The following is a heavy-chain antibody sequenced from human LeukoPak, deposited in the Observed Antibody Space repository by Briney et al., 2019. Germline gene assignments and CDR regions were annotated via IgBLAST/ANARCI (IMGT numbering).Heavy chain of an antibody. CDR1: GFTFSSYG. V-gene: IGHV3-33*01. J-gene: IGHJ6*02. CDR3: ARGVRPSPYYYYYGMDV. CDR2: IWYDGSNK. Sequence: GGSLRLSCAASGFTFSSYGMHWVRQAPGKGLEWVAVIWYDGSNKYYADSVKGRFTISRDNSKNTLYLQMNSLRAEDTAVYYCARGVRPSPYYYYYGMDVWGQGTTVTVSS.